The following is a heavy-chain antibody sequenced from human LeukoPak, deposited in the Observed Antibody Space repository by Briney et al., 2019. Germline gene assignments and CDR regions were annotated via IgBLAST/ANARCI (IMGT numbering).Heavy chain of an antibody. D-gene: IGHD1-26*01. CDR1: GFTFSGHN. CDR2: VSIGSGTI. Sequence: GGSLRLSCAASGFTFSGHNMNWVRQAPGKGLEWISFVSIGSGTIYYADSVNGRFTISRDSAKNSLYLQMNSLRAEDMALYYCVRGATQEDDAFDIWGQGTMVTVSS. J-gene: IGHJ3*02. CDR3: VRGATQEDDAFDI. V-gene: IGHV3-48*04.